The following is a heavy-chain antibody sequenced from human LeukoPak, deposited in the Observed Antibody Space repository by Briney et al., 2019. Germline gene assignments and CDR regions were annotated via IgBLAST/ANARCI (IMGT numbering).Heavy chain of an antibody. J-gene: IGHJ4*02. V-gene: IGHV3-48*03. D-gene: IGHD1-26*01. CDR2: ISGSGSTM. Sequence: PGGSLRLSCAASGFTFSSYEMNWVRQAPGKGLEWVSYISGSGSTMYYADSVKGRFTISRDNAKNSLYLQMNSLRAEDTAFYYCAREEWEFDYWGQGTLVTVSS. CDR3: AREEWEFDY. CDR1: GFTFSSYE.